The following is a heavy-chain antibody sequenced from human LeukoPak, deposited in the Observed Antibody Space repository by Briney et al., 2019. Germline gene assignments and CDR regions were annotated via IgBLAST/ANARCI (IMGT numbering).Heavy chain of an antibody. D-gene: IGHD3-22*01. V-gene: IGHV1-46*01. CDR3: ARGRDYYDSSGYYFPRYFDY. CDR2: INPSGGST. Sequence: ASVKLSCKASGYTFTSYYMHWVRQAPGQGLEWMGIINPSGGSTSYAQKFQGRVTMTRDMSTSTVYMELSSLRSEDTAVYYCARGRDYYDSSGYYFPRYFDYWGQGTLVTVSS. CDR1: GYTFTSYY. J-gene: IGHJ4*02.